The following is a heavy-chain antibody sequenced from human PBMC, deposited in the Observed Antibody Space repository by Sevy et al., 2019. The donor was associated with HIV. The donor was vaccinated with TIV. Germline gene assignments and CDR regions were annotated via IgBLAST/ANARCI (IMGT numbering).Heavy chain of an antibody. D-gene: IGHD2-2*01. J-gene: IGHJ6*02. CDR2: ISSSSNYI. CDR1: EFTFSNYS. Sequence: GGSLRLSCAASEFTFSNYSMNWVRQAPGKGLEWVSSISSSSNYIYYGDSVKGRFTISRDNAENSLYLQMNSLRAEDTAVYYCARAVAYCSSTSCWSFYYYGMDVWGQGTTVTVS. CDR3: ARAVAYCSSTSCWSFYYYGMDV. V-gene: IGHV3-21*01.